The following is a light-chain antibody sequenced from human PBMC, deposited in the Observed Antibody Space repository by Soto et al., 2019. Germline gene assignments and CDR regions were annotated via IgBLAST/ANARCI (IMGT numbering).Light chain of an antibody. CDR3: CSYAGSFIYV. CDR1: SSDVGGYDY. J-gene: IGLJ1*01. CDR2: DVS. Sequence: QSVLTQPRSVSGSPGQSVTISCTGTSSDVGGYDYVSWYQQHPGKAPKLMIYDVSKRPSGVPDRFSGSKSGNTASLTISGLKADEEADYYCCSYAGSFIYVFATGTKLTVL. V-gene: IGLV2-11*01.